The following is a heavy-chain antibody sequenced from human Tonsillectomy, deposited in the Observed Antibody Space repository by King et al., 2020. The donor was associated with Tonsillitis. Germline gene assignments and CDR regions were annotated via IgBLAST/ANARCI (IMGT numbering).Heavy chain of an antibody. CDR2: INWNGDTR. CDR1: GFTFDDYG. J-gene: IGHJ5*02. V-gene: IGHV3-20*01. CDR3: AEGADGFDP. Sequence: VQLVESGGGVVRPGGSLRLSCAASGFTFDDYGMSWVRQVPGKGLEWVSSINWNGDTREYADSVKGRFTISRDDAKKSLNLQMNSQRAKDTALYHCAEGADGFDPWGQGTLVTVSS.